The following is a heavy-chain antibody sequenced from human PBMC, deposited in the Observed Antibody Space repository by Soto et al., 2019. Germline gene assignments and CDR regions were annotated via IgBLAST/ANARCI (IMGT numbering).Heavy chain of an antibody. Sequence: QVQLVESGGGVVQPGMSLRLSCAASGFSFSSFGMHWVRQAPGKGLEWVAIIWYDGSLEYYADSVKGRFTISRDNSKNTLYLQMNSLRVEDTAVYYCAKPSYDFWSGYYHPFDYWGQGTLVTVSS. V-gene: IGHV3-33*03. CDR1: GFSFSSFG. J-gene: IGHJ4*02. CDR3: AKPSYDFWSGYYHPFDY. D-gene: IGHD3-3*01. CDR2: IWYDGSLE.